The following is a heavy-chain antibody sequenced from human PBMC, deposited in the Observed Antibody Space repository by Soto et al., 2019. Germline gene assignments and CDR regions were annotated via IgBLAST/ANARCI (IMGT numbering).Heavy chain of an antibody. CDR1: GYTFTSYG. CDR2: ISAYNGNT. V-gene: IGHV1-18*01. J-gene: IGHJ6*02. CDR3: ARDVLRFLEWLWPYYYYGIDV. Sequence: ASVKVSCKASGYTFTSYGISWVRQAPGQGLEWMGWISAYNGNTNYAQKLQGRVTMTTDTSTSTAYMELRSLRSDDTAVYYCARDVLRFLEWLWPYYYYGIDVWGQGTTVTVSS. D-gene: IGHD3-3*01.